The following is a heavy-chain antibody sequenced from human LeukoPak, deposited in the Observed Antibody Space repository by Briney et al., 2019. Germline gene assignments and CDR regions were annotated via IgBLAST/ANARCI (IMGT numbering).Heavy chain of an antibody. CDR1: GFSPGTRGMC. J-gene: IGHJ4*02. CDR2: IDWDDDK. CDR3: ARTFGDYFDY. Sequence: RPSGPTLVNPPQTLTLTCTFSGFSPGTRGMCVSWIRQPPGKALEWLARIDWDDDKYYSTSLKTRLTISKDTSKNQVVLTMTNMDPVDTATYYCARTFGDYFDYWGREPWSPSPQ. D-gene: IGHD2/OR15-2a*01. V-gene: IGHV2-70*11.